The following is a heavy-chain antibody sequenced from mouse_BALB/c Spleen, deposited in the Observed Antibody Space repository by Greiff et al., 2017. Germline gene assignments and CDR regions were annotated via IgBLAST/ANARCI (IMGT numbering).Heavy chain of an antibody. CDR2: ISDGGSYT. CDR3: ARDRDGYDYAMDY. D-gene: IGHD1-2*01. J-gene: IGHJ4*01. CDR1: GFTFSDYY. V-gene: IGHV5-4*02. Sequence: EVQLVESGGGLVKPGGSLKLSCAASGFTFSDYYMYWVRQTPEKRLEWVATISDGGSYTYYPDSVKGRFTISRDNAKNNLYLQMSSLKSEDTAMYYCARDRDGYDYAMDYWGQGTSVTVSS.